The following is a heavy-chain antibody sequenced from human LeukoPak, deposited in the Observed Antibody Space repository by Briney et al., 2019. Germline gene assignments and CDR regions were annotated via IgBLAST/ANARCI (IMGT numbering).Heavy chain of an antibody. Sequence: GGSLRLSCAVSGITLSNYSMSWVRQAPGKGLEWVAGISDSGGSTNYADSVKGRFTTSRGNPKNTLYLQMNSLRAEDTAVYFCAKRGVVIRVILVGFHKEAYYFDSWGQGALVTVSS. CDR3: AKRGVVIRVILVGFHKEAYYFDS. D-gene: IGHD3-22*01. J-gene: IGHJ4*02. CDR1: GITLSNYS. V-gene: IGHV3-23*01. CDR2: ISDSGGST.